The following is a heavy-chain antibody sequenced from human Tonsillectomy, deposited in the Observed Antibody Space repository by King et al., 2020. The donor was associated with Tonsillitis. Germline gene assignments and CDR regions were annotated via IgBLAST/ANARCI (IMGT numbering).Heavy chain of an antibody. CDR1: GFTFSSYD. Sequence: VQLVESGGGVVQPGRSLRLSCAASGFTFSSYDMYWVRQAPGKGLEWVAVVSYDGSYKYYVDSVTGRFTISRDNSKNTLYLQMNSLGAEDTALYYCARDRDGYIFYYWGQGTLVTVSS. CDR3: ARDRDGYIFYY. J-gene: IGHJ4*02. D-gene: IGHD3-22*01. CDR2: VSYDGSYK. V-gene: IGHV3-33*05.